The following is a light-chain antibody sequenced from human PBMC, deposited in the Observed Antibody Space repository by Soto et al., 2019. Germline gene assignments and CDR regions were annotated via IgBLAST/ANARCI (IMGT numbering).Light chain of an antibody. CDR1: QSVNSYY. J-gene: IGKJ1*01. CDR2: STS. CDR3: QHYGSSLTWT. Sequence: EIVLTQSPGTLSLSPGERATLSCRASQSVNSYYLAWYQQKPGQAPRLLIYSTSSRATGIPDRFSGSGSGTDFTLTISRLEPEDFAVYHCQHYGSSLTWTVGQGTKVESK. V-gene: IGKV3-20*01.